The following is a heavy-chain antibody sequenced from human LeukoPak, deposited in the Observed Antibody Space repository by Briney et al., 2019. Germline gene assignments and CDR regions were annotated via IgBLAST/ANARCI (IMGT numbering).Heavy chain of an antibody. CDR3: ARGGEDIVVVPAAMPFDY. CDR2: INHSGST. CDR1: GGSFSGYY. D-gene: IGHD2-2*01. Sequence: SETLSLTCAVYGGSFSGYYWSWIRQPPGKGLEWIGEINHSGSTNYNPSLKSRVTISVDTSKNQFSLKLSSVTAADTAVYYCARGGEDIVVVPAAMPFDYWGQGTLVTVS. J-gene: IGHJ4*02. V-gene: IGHV4-34*01.